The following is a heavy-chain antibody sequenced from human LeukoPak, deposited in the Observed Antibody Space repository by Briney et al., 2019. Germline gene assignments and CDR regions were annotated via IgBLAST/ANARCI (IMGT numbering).Heavy chain of an antibody. CDR1: GFTFSSYG. Sequence: PGRSLRLSCVASGFTFSSYGIHWGRQAPGKGLEWVAVISYDGSQEYYADSVKGRFSISRDNSKNTLYLQMNSLRAEDTAVYYCARDRGGRTGLDDWGQGTLVTVSS. CDR2: ISYDGSQE. J-gene: IGHJ4*02. V-gene: IGHV3-30*03. D-gene: IGHD2-15*01. CDR3: ARDRGGRTGLDD.